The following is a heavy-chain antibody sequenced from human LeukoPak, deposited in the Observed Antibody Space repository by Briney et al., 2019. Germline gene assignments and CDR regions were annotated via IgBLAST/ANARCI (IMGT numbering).Heavy chain of an antibody. D-gene: IGHD6-13*01. CDR3: ARLGIITAAGSNDY. Sequence: PGGSLRLSCAASGFTFSTYWMGWVRRAPGKGLEWVAKIKPDGSEKDHVDSVKGRFTISRDNAKNSLYLQMNSLRAEDTAVYYCARLGIITAAGSNDYWGQGTLVTVSS. CDR1: GFTFSTYW. V-gene: IGHV3-7*03. CDR2: IKPDGSEK. J-gene: IGHJ4*02.